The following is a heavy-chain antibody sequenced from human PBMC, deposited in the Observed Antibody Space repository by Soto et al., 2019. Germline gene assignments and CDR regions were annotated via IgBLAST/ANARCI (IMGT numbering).Heavy chain of an antibody. Sequence: QVQLQESGPGLLKPSQTLSLTCNVSNGYINSGGFYWSWIRQHPGKGLEWIGYILHSGSTLYNPSLNTRVSLSADTSKNQLSLTLTSVTVADTAVYYCARGGIAGHWFDPWGQGILVTVSS. J-gene: IGHJ5*02. CDR1: NGYINSGGFY. CDR3: ARGGIAGHWFDP. CDR2: ILHSGST. D-gene: IGHD6-13*01. V-gene: IGHV4-31*03.